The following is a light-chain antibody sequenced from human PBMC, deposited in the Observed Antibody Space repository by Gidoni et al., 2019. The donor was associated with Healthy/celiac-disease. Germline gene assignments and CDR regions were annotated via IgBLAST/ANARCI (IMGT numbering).Light chain of an antibody. J-gene: IGLJ2*01. CDR2: EVS. V-gene: IGLV2-14*01. CDR3: SSYTSSSTLV. CDR1: SSDVGGYQT. Sequence: QSALTPPASVSGSPGQSITISCTGTSSDVGGYQTVSWYQQHPGKAPKLMIYEVSNRPSGVSSRFSGSKSGNTSSLTISGPQAEDDADYYCSSYTSSSTLVFGGGTKLTVL.